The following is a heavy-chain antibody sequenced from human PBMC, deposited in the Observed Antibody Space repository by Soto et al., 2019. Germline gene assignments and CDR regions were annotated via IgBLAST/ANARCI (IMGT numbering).Heavy chain of an antibody. CDR1: GGSISSVGYF. CDR3: ARWGAAMGTRYYYNMDV. D-gene: IGHD5-18*01. J-gene: IGHJ6*02. V-gene: IGHV4-31*03. Sequence: TLSLTCSVSGGSISSVGYFWTWIRQHPGKGLEWIGYFFPSGTTYYNSSLKSRVTISVDTSKNQFSMKLSSVTAADTAVYYCARWGAAMGTRYYYNMDVWGQGTTVTVSS. CDR2: FFPSGTT.